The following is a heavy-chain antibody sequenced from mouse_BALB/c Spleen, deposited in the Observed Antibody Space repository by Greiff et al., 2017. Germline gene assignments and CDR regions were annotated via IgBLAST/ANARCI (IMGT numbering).Heavy chain of an antibody. D-gene: IGHD2-14*01. CDR3: AYYRYEVKFAY. CDR1: GYSITSGYS. V-gene: IGHV3-6*02. CDR2: ISYDGSN. J-gene: IGHJ3*01. Sequence: VQLQQSGPGLVKPSQSLSLTCSVTGYSITSGYSWNWIRQFPGNKLEWMGYISYDGSNNYNPSLKNRISITRDTSKNQFFLKLNSVTTEDTATYYCAYYRYEVKFAYWGQGTLVTVSA.